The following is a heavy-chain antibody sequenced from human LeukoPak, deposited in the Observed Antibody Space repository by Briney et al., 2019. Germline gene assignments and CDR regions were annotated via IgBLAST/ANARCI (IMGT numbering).Heavy chain of an antibody. V-gene: IGHV4-39*07. CDR3: ARARLRYFDY. CDR2: IYYSGST. J-gene: IGHJ4*02. CDR1: GGSISSSSYY. Sequence: SETLPLTCTVSGGSISSSSYYWGWIRQPPGKGLEWIGSIYYSGSTYYNPSLKSRVTISVDTSKNQFSLKLSSVTAADTAVYYCARARLRYFDYWGQGTLVTVSS. D-gene: IGHD5-12*01.